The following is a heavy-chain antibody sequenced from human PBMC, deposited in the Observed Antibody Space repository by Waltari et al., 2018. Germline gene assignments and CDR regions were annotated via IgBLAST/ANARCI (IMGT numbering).Heavy chain of an antibody. Sequence: QVQLQESGPGLVKPSQTLSLTCPVSGGSIHTRGYYWNWIRQPPGKGLEFIGYIFYSGSTYYNPSLESRVTMSVDTSNNQFSLRLSSVTAADTAVYYCARHNLYGLTATLGVFDIWGHGTMVTVSS. V-gene: IGHV4-31*03. D-gene: IGHD1-20*01. CDR1: GGSIHTRGYY. CDR3: ARHNLYGLTATLGVFDI. J-gene: IGHJ3*02. CDR2: IFYSGST.